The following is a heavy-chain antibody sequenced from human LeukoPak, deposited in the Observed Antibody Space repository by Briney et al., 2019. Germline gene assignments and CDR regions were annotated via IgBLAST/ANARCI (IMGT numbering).Heavy chain of an antibody. V-gene: IGHV3-30*04. CDR3: ARGGGYDPWGNRDSFYYMDV. CDR1: GFTFRSYV. CDR2: ISFDRSNK. D-gene: IGHD5-12*01. Sequence: GGSLRLPCAASGFTFRSYVMYWVRQTPGKGLEWVADISFDRSNKYYADSVKGRFTISRDNSKNTLYLQMNSLGAEDTAVYYCARGGGYDPWGNRDSFYYMDVWGKGTTVTVSS. J-gene: IGHJ6*03.